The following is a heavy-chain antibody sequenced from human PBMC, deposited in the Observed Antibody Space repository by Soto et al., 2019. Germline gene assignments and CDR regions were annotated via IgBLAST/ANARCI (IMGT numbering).Heavy chain of an antibody. V-gene: IGHV3-48*03. J-gene: IGHJ4*02. CDR1: GFTFSSYE. CDR2: ISSAGDSS. D-gene: IGHD1-7*01. CDR3: AKDRNYPRDQFHY. Sequence: PGGSLRLSCAASGFTFSSYEMNWVRQAPGKTLEWVSYISSAGDSSYYADSVKSRFTISRDNSKNTIFLHMDSLRAEDTAVYYCAKDRNYPRDQFHYWGQGTLVTVSS.